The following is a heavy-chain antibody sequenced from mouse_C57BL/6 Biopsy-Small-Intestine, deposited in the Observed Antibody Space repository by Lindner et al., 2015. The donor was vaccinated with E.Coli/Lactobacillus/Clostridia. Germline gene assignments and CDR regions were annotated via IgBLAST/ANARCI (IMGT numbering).Heavy chain of an antibody. CDR1: GYVFSSYW. Sequence: VQLQESGAELVKPGASVKISCKASGYVFSSYWMNWVKQRPGKGLEWIGQIYPGDGDTNYNGKFRGKATLTADKSSGTAYMQLSSLTSEDSAVYFCVRGERGDFDYWGQGTTLTVSS. V-gene: IGHV1-80*01. J-gene: IGHJ2*01. CDR3: VRGERGDFDY. CDR2: IYPGDGDT.